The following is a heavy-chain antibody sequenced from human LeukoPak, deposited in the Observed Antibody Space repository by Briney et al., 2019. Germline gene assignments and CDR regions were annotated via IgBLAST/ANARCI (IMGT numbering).Heavy chain of an antibody. D-gene: IGHD3-22*01. CDR1: GGTFSSYA. CDR2: IIPILGIA. Sequence: SVKVSCKASGGTFSSYAISWVRQAPGQGVEWMGRIIPILGIANYAQKFQGRVTITADKSTSTAYMELSSLRSEDTAVYYCARARQSYYDSSGYATSYYYYYYGMDVWGQGTTVTVSS. CDR3: ARARQSYYDSSGYATSYYYYYYGMDV. V-gene: IGHV1-69*04. J-gene: IGHJ6*02.